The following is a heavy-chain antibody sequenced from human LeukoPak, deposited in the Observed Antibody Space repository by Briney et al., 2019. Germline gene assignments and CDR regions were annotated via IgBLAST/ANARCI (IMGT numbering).Heavy chain of an antibody. D-gene: IGHD3-9*01. J-gene: IGHJ4*02. V-gene: IGHV3-30*02. CDR3: AKLVLRYFDWLMDY. CDR1: GFTFSSYG. Sequence: PGGSLRLSCAASGFTFSSYGMHWVRQAPGKGLEWVAFIRYDGSNKYYADSVKGRFTISRDNSKNTLYLQMNSLRAEDTAVCCCAKLVLRYFDWLMDYWGQGTLVTVSS. CDR2: IRYDGSNK.